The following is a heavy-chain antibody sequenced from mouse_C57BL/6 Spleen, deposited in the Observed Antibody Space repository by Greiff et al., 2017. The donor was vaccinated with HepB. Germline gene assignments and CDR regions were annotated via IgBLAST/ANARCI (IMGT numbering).Heavy chain of an antibody. CDR1: GFTFSSYG. D-gene: IGHD4-1*01. CDR2: ISSGGSYT. J-gene: IGHJ2*01. Sequence: VQLKESGGDLVKPGGSLKLSCAASGFTFSSYGMSWVRQTPDKRLEWVATISSGGSYTYYPDSVKGRFTISRDNAKNTLYLQMSSLKSEDTAMYYCARDPGTCFDYWGQGTTLTVSS. CDR3: ARDPGTCFDY. V-gene: IGHV5-6*01.